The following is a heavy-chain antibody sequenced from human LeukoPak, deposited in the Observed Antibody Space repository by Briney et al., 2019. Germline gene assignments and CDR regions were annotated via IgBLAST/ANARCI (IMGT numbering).Heavy chain of an antibody. CDR1: GFTFSSYT. J-gene: IGHJ4*02. CDR3: AKRGYCSSSSCRDLNYYGSGSYDY. Sequence: GGSLRLSCAASGFTFSSYTMNWVRQAPGKGLEWVSAISGSGVGTYYADSVKGRFTISRDNSWNTLYLQMNSLRAEDTALYYCAKRGYCSSSSCRDLNYYGSGSYDYWGQGTLVTVSS. D-gene: IGHD2-2*01. V-gene: IGHV3-23*01. CDR2: ISGSGVGT.